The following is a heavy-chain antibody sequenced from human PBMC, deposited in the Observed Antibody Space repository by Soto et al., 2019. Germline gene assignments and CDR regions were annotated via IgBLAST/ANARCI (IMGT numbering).Heavy chain of an antibody. Sequence: ASVKVSCKASGYTFTGYYMHWVRQAPGQGLEWMGWINPNSGGTNYAQKFQGWVTMTRDTSISTAYMEPSRLRSEDTAVYYCARNLMDYDILTGYYMAYYFEYWGQGTLVTVSS. V-gene: IGHV1-2*04. CDR1: GYTFTGYY. J-gene: IGHJ4*01. CDR2: INPNSGGT. CDR3: ARNLMDYDILTGYYMAYYFEY. D-gene: IGHD3-9*01.